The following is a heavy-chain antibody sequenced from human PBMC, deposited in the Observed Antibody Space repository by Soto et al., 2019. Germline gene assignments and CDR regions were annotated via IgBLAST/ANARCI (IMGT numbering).Heavy chain of an antibody. Sequence: TSETLSLTCSVSGDSIASVGYYWSWIRQHPGKGLEWIAFIYSSGSIYYNPSLKSRVTISVDTSKNQFSLKLSSVTAADTAVYYCARDRGVTGRGFDPWGQGTLVTVSS. CDR2: IYSSGSI. V-gene: IGHV4-31*03. CDR3: ARDRGVTGRGFDP. J-gene: IGHJ5*02. CDR1: GDSIASVGYY. D-gene: IGHD2-21*02.